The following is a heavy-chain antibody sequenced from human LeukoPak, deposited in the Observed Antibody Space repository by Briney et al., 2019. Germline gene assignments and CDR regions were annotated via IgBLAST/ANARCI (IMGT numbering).Heavy chain of an antibody. CDR1: GGTFSSYT. CDR3: ARKVPNDSSGYYYRGQFDP. V-gene: IGHV1-69*06. D-gene: IGHD3-22*01. Sequence: ASVKVSCKASGGTFSSYTITWVRQAPGQGLEWMGGIIPIFGTANYAQKFQGRVTITADKSTSTAYMELSSLRSEDTAVYYCARKVPNDSSGYYYRGQFDPWGQGTLVTVSS. J-gene: IGHJ5*02. CDR2: IIPIFGTA.